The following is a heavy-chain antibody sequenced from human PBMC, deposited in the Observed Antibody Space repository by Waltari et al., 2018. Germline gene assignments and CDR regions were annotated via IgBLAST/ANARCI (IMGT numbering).Heavy chain of an antibody. CDR2: IYHSGST. D-gene: IGHD1-26*01. CDR1: GYSISSGYY. V-gene: IGHV4-38-2*01. J-gene: IGHJ5*02. CDR3: ARSRKLGWFDP. Sequence: QVQLQESGPGLVKPSETLSLTCAVSGYSISSGYYRGWIRQPPGKGLEWIGSIYHSGSTYYNPSLKSRVTISVDTSKNQFSLKLSSVTAADTAVYYCARSRKLGWFDPWGQGTLVTVSS.